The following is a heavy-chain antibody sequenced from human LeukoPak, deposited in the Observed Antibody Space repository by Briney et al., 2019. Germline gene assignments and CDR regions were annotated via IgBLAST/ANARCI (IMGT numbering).Heavy chain of an antibody. Sequence: SETLSLTCTVSGGSISSSSYYWGWIRQPPGKGLEWIGSIYHSGSTYYNPSLKSRVTISVDRSKNQFSLKLSSVTAADTAVYYCARAVTINWFDPWGQGTLVTVSS. CDR1: GGSISSSSYY. J-gene: IGHJ5*02. CDR2: IYHSGST. CDR3: ARAVTINWFDP. D-gene: IGHD3-9*01. V-gene: IGHV4-39*07.